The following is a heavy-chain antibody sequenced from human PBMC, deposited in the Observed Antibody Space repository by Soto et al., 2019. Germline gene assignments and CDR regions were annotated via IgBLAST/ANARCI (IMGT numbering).Heavy chain of an antibody. D-gene: IGHD2-15*01. CDR1: GFTFSSYG. CDR3: AREGTYCSGGSCYPHFDY. J-gene: IGHJ4*02. Sequence: QVQLVESGGGVVQPGRSLRLSCAASGFTFSSYGMHWVRQAPGKGLEWVAVIWYDGSNKYYADSVKGRFTISRDNSKKPLYLQMNRLRAEDTAVYYCAREGTYCSGGSCYPHFDYWGQGTLVTVSS. CDR2: IWYDGSNK. V-gene: IGHV3-33*01.